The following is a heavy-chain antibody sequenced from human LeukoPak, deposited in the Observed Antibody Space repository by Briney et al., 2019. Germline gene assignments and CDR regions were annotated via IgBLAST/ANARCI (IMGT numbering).Heavy chain of an antibody. V-gene: IGHV1-18*04. Sequence: ASVKVSCKASGYTFTSYYMHWVRQAPGQGLEWMGWISTYNGNTNYAQSLQGRVTMTTDTSTGTAYMELRSLRSEDTAVYYCARGDLLAVVPYWWGQGTLVTVSS. D-gene: IGHD2-15*01. J-gene: IGHJ4*02. CDR2: ISTYNGNT. CDR3: ARGDLLAVVPYW. CDR1: GYTFTSYY.